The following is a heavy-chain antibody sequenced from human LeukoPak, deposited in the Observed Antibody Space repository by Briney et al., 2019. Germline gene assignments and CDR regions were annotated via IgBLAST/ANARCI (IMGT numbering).Heavy chain of an antibody. V-gene: IGHV4-39*01. CDR3: ARGKIYGMDV. Sequence: PSETLSLTCTVSGGSITTSSYYWGWIRQPPGKGLEWIGTIYYSGSTYYNPSLKSRVTISVDTSKNQFSLKLTSVTAADTAVYYCARGKIYGMDVWGQGTTVTVSS. J-gene: IGHJ6*02. CDR2: IYYSGST. CDR1: GGSITTSSYY.